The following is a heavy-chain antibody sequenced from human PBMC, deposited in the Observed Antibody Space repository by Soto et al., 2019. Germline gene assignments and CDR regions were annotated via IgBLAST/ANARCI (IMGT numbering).Heavy chain of an antibody. CDR3: AKDTGLVLSFYFDY. Sequence: EVQLVESGGGLVQPGRSLRLSCAASGFTFDDYAMHWVRQAPGKGLEWVSGISWNSGSIGYADSVKGRFTISRDNAKNSLYLQMNCLRAEDTALYYCAKDTGLVLSFYFDYWGQGTLVTVSS. J-gene: IGHJ4*02. CDR1: GFTFDDYA. V-gene: IGHV3-9*01. D-gene: IGHD6-19*01. CDR2: ISWNSGSI.